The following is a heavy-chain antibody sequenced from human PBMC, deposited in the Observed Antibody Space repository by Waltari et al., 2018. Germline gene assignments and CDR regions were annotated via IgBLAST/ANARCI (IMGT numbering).Heavy chain of an antibody. CDR2: IYTSGST. J-gene: IGHJ5*02. Sequence: QVQLQESGPGLVKPSETLSLTCTVSGGSISSYYWSWIRQPAGKGLEWIGRIYTSGSTNYNPSLKSRVTMSVDTSKNQFSLKLSSVTSADTAVYYCARGIIAAAGTSWFDPWGQGTLVTVSS. CDR3: ARGIIAAAGTSWFDP. CDR1: GGSISSYY. V-gene: IGHV4-4*07. D-gene: IGHD6-13*01.